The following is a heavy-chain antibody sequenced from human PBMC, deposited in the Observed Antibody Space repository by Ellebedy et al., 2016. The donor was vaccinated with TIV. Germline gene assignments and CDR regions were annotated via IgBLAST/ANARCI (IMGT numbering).Heavy chain of an antibody. CDR1: GFTFSDYY. CDR2: ISSSSSYT. D-gene: IGHD1-26*01. CDR3: ARARRWELQFYYGMDV. V-gene: IGHV3-11*05. Sequence: GESLKISXAASGFTFSDYYMSWIRQAPGKGLEWVSYISSSSSYTNYADSVKGRFTISRDNAKNSLYLQMNSLRAEDTAVYYCARARRWELQFYYGMDVWGQGTTVTVSS. J-gene: IGHJ6*02.